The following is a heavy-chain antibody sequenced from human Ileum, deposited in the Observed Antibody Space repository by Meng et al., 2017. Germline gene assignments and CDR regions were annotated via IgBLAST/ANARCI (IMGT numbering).Heavy chain of an antibody. D-gene: IGHD2-2*01. CDR1: GVSISSNTW. CDR2: IYRTGST. V-gene: IGHV4-4*02. CDR3: ARDRFCTSISCYEGDGMDV. Sequence: SETLSLTCVVYGVSISSNTWWSCVRQPPGKGLECIGEIYRTGSTNYSPSLKSRVIISIDKSKNQISLKLSSVTAADTAVYYCARDRFCTSISCYEGDGMDVWGQGTTVTVSS. J-gene: IGHJ6*02.